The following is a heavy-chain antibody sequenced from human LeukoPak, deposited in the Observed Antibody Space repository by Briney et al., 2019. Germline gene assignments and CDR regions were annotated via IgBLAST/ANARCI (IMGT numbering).Heavy chain of an antibody. D-gene: IGHD3-22*01. CDR2: IIPIFGTA. CDR1: GGTFSSYA. J-gene: IGHJ3*02. CDR3: ARERNNYYDVAIPGAFDI. V-gene: IGHV1-69*05. Sequence: SVKVSCKASGGTFSSYAISWVRQAPGQGLEWMGGIIPIFGTANYAQKFQGRVTITTDESTSTAYMELSSLRSEDTAVYYCARERNNYYDVAIPGAFDIWGQGTMVTVSS.